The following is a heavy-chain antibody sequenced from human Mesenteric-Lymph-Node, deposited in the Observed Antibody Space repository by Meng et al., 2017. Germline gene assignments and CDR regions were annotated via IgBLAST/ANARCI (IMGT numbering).Heavy chain of an antibody. CDR2: IKQDGSEK. CDR3: ARVERDYGDAFDI. CDR1: GFTFSNCW. D-gene: IGHD4-17*01. V-gene: IGHV3-7*01. Sequence: GESLKISCAASGFTFSNCWMSWVRQAPGKGLEWVASIKQDGSEKYYMDSVKGRFTISRDNAKSSLYLQMNSLRAEDTAVYYCARVERDYGDAFDIWGQGTMVTVSS. J-gene: IGHJ3*02.